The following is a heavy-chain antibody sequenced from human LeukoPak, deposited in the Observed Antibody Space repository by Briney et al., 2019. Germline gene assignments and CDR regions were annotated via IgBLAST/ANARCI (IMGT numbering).Heavy chain of an antibody. D-gene: IGHD2-15*01. V-gene: IGHV1-69*13. Sequence: GASVKVSCKASGGTFSSNAISWVRQAPGQGLEWMGGIIPIFGTANYAQKFQGRVTITADESTSTAYMELSSLRSEDTAVYYCASAVCSGGSCYSGAFDIWGQGTMVTVSS. J-gene: IGHJ3*02. CDR3: ASAVCSGGSCYSGAFDI. CDR1: GGTFSSNA. CDR2: IIPIFGTA.